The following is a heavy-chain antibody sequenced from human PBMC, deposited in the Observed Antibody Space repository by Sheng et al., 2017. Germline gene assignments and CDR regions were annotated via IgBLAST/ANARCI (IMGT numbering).Heavy chain of an antibody. CDR2: IWYDGSNK. V-gene: IGHV3-33*01. J-gene: IGHJ6*03. Sequence: QVQLVESGGGVVQPGRSLRLSCAASGFTFSSYGMHWVRQAPGKGLEWVAVIWYDGSNKYYADSVKGRFTISRDNSKNTLYLQMNSLRAEDTAVYYCARGLGIAARPDYYYYMDVWGQGTTVTVSS. D-gene: IGHD6-6*01. CDR3: ARGLGIAARPDYYYYMDV. CDR1: GFTFSSYG.